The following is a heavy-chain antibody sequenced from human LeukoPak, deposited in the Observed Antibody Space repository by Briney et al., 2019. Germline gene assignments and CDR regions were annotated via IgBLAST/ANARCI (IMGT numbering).Heavy chain of an antibody. CDR3: ARGEHCSNGVCHGFDL. CDR1: GFTFSVYG. V-gene: IGHV3-21*04. CDR2: ISSSSSYI. Sequence: QSGGSLRLSCASSGFTFSVYGMNWVRQAPGKGLEWVSSISSSSSYIYYADSVKGRFTISRDNAKNSLYLQMNSLRAADTAVYYCARGEHCSNGVCHGFDLWGQGTMVAVSS. J-gene: IGHJ3*01. D-gene: IGHD2-8*01.